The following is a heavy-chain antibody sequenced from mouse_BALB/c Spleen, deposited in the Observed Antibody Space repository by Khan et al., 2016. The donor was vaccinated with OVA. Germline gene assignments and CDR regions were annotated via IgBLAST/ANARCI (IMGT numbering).Heavy chain of an antibody. CDR3: ARWNYYGYYFDY. V-gene: IGHV3-2*02. D-gene: IGHD1-1*01. CDR2: ISYSGVT. CDR1: GYSITSGYA. Sequence: EVKLEESGPGLVKPSQSLSLTCTVTGYSITSGYAWNWIRQFPGNKLEWMGYISYSGVTSYTPSLKSRISITRDTSKNQFFLQLNSVTTEDTATYYCARWNYYGYYFDYWGQGTTLTVSS. J-gene: IGHJ2*01.